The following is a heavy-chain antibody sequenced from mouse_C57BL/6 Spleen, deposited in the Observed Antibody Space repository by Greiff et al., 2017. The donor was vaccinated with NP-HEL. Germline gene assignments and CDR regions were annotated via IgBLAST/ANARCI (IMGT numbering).Heavy chain of an antibody. D-gene: IGHD2-3*01. CDR1: GFTFSNYW. V-gene: IGHV6-3*01. CDR2: IRLKSDNYAT. J-gene: IGHJ3*01. CDR3: TGRWLLPLAY. Sequence: EVQVVESGGGLVQPGGSMKLSCVASGFTFSNYWMNWVRQSPEKGLEWVAQIRLKSDNYATHYAESVKGRFTISRDDSKSSVYLQMNNLRAEDTGIYYCTGRWLLPLAYWGQGTLVTVSA.